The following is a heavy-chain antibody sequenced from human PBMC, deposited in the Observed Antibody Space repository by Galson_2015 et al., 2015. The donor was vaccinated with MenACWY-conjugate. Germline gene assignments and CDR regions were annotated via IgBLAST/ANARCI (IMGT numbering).Heavy chain of an antibody. J-gene: IGHJ6*02. CDR1: GSRLSELF. V-gene: IGHV1-24*01. D-gene: IGHD1-14*01. Sequence: SVKVSCKVSGSRLSELFMHWVRQAPGEGLEWMGGVDPENGEIIYAQKFQGRVTMTEDTSTDTGYMEFRSMISEDTAVYYCASVRAGSCHRGTCYGLVVWSQGASVTVSS. CDR2: VDPENGEI. CDR3: ASVRAGSCHRGTCYGLVV.